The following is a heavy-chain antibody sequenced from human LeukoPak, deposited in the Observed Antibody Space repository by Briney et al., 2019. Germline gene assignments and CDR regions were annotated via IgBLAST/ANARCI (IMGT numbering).Heavy chain of an antibody. V-gene: IGHV1-24*01. CDR2: FDPEDGET. J-gene: IGHJ4*02. D-gene: IGHD2-2*01. CDR1: GYTLTELS. CDR3: ATQNIVAVPAARFDY. Sequence: ASVKVSCKVSGYTLTELSMHWVRQAPGKGLEWMGGFDPEDGETIYAQKFQGRVTMTEDTSTDTAYMELSSLRSEDTAVYYCATQNIVAVPAARFDYWGQGTLVTVSS.